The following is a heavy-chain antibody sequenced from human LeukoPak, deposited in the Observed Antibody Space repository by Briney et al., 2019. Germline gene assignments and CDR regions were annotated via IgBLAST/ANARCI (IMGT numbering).Heavy chain of an antibody. V-gene: IGHV3-30*18. D-gene: IGHD1-1*01. J-gene: IGHJ4*02. CDR2: ISYDGNSQ. CDR3: AKPYPTLTTSAVLDN. Sequence: GGSLRLSCAASGFTFSNYAIHWVRQAPGRGLEWVAAISYDGNSQHYGAPVKGRFTISRDNSKNTAYLQINTLRTADAAIYYCAKPYPTLTTSAVLDNWGQGTLVTVSS. CDR1: GFTFSNYA.